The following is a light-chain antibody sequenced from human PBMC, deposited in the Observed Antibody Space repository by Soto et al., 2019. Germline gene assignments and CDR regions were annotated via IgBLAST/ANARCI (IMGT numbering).Light chain of an antibody. CDR1: QSVRNSY. Sequence: EIVLMQSPGTLSLSPWERATLSCRASQSVRNSYLAWYQQKPGQAPRLLIYGASSRATGIPDRFSGSGSGTDFTLTISRLEPEDFAVYYCQQYGSSSTFGQGTKVEIK. CDR2: GAS. V-gene: IGKV3-20*01. J-gene: IGKJ1*01. CDR3: QQYGSSST.